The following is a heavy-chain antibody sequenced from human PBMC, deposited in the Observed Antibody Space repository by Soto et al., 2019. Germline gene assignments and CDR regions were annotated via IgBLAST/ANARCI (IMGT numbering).Heavy chain of an antibody. V-gene: IGHV3-53*01. D-gene: IGHD1-26*01. CDR2: IYSGGST. CDR1: GFTVSSNY. J-gene: IGHJ6*02. Sequence: EVQLVESGGGLIQPGGSLRLSCAASGFTVSSNYMSWVRQAPGEGLEWVSVIYSGGSTYYADSVKGRFTISRDNSKNTVHLQMNSLRAEDTAVYYCAREWELPNYYGMDVWGQGTTVTVSS. CDR3: AREWELPNYYGMDV.